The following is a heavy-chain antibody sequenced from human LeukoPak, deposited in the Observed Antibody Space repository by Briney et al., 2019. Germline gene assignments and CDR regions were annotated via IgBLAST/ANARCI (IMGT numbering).Heavy chain of an antibody. D-gene: IGHD3-16*02. CDR1: GGSISSYY. V-gene: IGHV4-59*01. Sequence: SETLSLTCTVSGGSISSYYWSWIRPPPGEGLEWIGYVYYSGSAHYHPSLKSRVTISVDTSKNQFSLKLSSVTAADTAVYYCAREATYYDYVWGSYHYFDYWGQGTLVTVSS. J-gene: IGHJ4*02. CDR2: VYYSGSA. CDR3: AREATYYDYVWGSYHYFDY.